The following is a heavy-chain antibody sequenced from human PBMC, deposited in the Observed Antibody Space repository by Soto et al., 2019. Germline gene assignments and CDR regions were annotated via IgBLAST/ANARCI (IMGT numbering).Heavy chain of an antibody. CDR3: AKLXSQLLAYSYYYIDV. CDR1: GVTFSSYA. V-gene: IGHV3-23*01. CDR2: ISGSGGST. D-gene: IGHD2-2*01. J-gene: IGHJ6*03. Sequence: GGSLRLSCAASGVTFSSYAMSWVRQGPEKGLEWVSAISGSGGSTYYADSVKGRFTISRDNSKNTPYLQMNSLRAEDTAVYYCAKLXSQLLAYSYYYIDVWAQGTTVTVSS.